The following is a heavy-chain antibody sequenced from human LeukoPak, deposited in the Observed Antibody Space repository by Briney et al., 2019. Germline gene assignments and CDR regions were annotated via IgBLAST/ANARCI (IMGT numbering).Heavy chain of an antibody. J-gene: IGHJ3*02. D-gene: IGHD2-15*01. CDR2: IYYSGST. V-gene: IGHV4-59*08. CDR1: GGSISSYY. CDR3: ARRCSGGSCYSSPFDI. Sequence: PSETLSLTCTVSGGSISSYYWNWIRRPPGKGLEWIGYIYYSGSTNYNPSLKSRVTISVDTSKNHFSLKLSSVTAADTAVYYCARRCSGGSCYSSPFDIWGQGTMVTVSS.